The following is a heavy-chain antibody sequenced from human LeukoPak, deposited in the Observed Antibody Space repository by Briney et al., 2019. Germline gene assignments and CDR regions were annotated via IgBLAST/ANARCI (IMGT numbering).Heavy chain of an antibody. Sequence: GGSLRLSCAASGFTFSSYGMHWVRQAPGKGLEWVAFIRYDGSNKYYADSVKGRFTISRDNSKNTLYLQMNSLRAEDTAVYYCAKDCDDFWSGRCPMDVWGKGTTVTVSS. CDR1: GFTFSSYG. J-gene: IGHJ6*03. CDR2: IRYDGSNK. D-gene: IGHD3-3*01. CDR3: AKDCDDFWSGRCPMDV. V-gene: IGHV3-30*02.